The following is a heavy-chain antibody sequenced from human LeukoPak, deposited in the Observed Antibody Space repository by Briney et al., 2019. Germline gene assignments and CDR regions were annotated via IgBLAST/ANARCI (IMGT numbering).Heavy chain of an antibody. D-gene: IGHD3-10*01. Sequence: GGSLRLSCVASGFSLRGYAMHWVRQAPGKGGLEWVTMISYDGRDQYYADSVKGRFTISRDDSKNTLFLQMNSLRVEDTAMYHCARIGLGVSFGSGFDYWGQGTLVTVT. CDR1: GFSLRGYA. CDR2: ISYDGRDQ. J-gene: IGHJ4*02. V-gene: IGHV3-30-3*01. CDR3: ARIGLGVSFGSGFDY.